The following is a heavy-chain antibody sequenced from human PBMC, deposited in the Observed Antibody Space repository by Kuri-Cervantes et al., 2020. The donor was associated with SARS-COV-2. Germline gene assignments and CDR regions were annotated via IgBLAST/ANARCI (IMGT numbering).Heavy chain of an antibody. CDR1: GGSISSSNW. D-gene: IGHD4-17*01. CDR3: ARGPNYGDYLPYYFDY. V-gene: IGHV4-4*02. Sequence: SCAVSGGSISSSNWWSWVRQPPGKGLEWIGEIYHSGSTYYNPSLKSRVTISVDTSKNQFSLKLSSVTAADTAVYYCARGPNYGDYLPYYFDYWGQGTLVTVSS. J-gene: IGHJ4*02. CDR2: IYHSGST.